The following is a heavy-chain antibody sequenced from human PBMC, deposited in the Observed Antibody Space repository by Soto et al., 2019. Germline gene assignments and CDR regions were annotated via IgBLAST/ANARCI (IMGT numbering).Heavy chain of an antibody. CDR2: IYYSGST. CDR1: GGSFSSGAYY. Sequence: TLSLTFTVSGGSFSSGAYYGTWMRQRPGKGLEWIGYIYYSGSTYYSPSLKSRLSISLDTSKNQFSLRLSSVTAADTAMYYCERARLRAVYAFDIWGQGTMVTVSS. CDR3: ERARLRAVYAFDI. D-gene: IGHD5-12*01. J-gene: IGHJ3*02. V-gene: IGHV4-31*03.